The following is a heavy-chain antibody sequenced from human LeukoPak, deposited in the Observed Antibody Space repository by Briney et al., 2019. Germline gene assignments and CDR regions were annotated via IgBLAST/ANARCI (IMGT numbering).Heavy chain of an antibody. CDR3: ARGDYDSSGHYFDY. D-gene: IGHD3-22*01. J-gene: IGHJ4*02. CDR1: GGTFSSYA. Sequence: GASVKVSCKVSGGTFSSYAISWVRQAPGQGLEWMGGIIPIFGTANYAQKFQGRVTITADESTSTAYMELSSLRSEDTAVYYCARGDYDSSGHYFDYWGQGTLVTVSS. CDR2: IIPIFGTA. V-gene: IGHV1-69*13.